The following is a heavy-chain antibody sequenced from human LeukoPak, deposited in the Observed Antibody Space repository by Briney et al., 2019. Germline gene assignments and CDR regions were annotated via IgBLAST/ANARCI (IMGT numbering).Heavy chain of an antibody. V-gene: IGHV4-34*01. Sequence: SETLSLTCTVSGGSISSYYWSWIRQPPGKGLEWIGEINHSGSTNYNPSLKSRVTISVDTSKNQFSLKLSSVTAADTAVYYCARGRRVYYYDSSGYHWFDPWGQGTLVTVSS. CDR1: GGSISSYY. J-gene: IGHJ5*02. D-gene: IGHD3-22*01. CDR2: INHSGST. CDR3: ARGRRVYYYDSSGYHWFDP.